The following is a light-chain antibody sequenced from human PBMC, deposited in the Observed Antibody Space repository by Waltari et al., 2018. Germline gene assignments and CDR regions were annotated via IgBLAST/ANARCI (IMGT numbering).Light chain of an antibody. J-gene: IGLJ2*01. CDR2: DKN. Sequence: SSELTQDPAVSVAMGQTVTITCQGNGLRSYYASWYQQRPGQDPILIMYDKNNRPSGVPDRFAGANSDNTASLTIPGAQAEDEASYYCHSRDASGVGGSFGGGTKLTVL. V-gene: IGLV3-19*01. CDR3: HSRDASGVGGS. CDR1: GLRSYY.